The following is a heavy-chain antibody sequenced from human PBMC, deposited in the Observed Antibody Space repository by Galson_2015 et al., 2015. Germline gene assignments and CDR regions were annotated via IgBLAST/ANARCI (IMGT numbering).Heavy chain of an antibody. V-gene: IGHV4-39*07. CDR2: IYYSGST. CDR3: ARVWEAVAGPVGD. J-gene: IGHJ4*02. D-gene: IGHD6-19*01. CDR1: GGSISSSSYY. Sequence: SETLSLTCTVSGGSISSSSYYWGWLRQPPGKGLEWIGSIYYSGSTYYNPSLKSRVTISVDTSKNQFSLKLSSVTAADTAVYYCARVWEAVAGPVGDWGQGTLVTVSS.